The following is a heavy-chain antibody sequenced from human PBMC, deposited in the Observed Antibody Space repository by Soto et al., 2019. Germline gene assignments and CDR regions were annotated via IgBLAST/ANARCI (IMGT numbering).Heavy chain of an antibody. Sequence: GESLKISCKGSGYSFTSYWIGWVRQMPGKGLEWMGIIYPGDSDTRYSPSFQGQVTISADKSISTAYLQWSSLKASDTAMYYCARLGASDGDHWYYYYYMDVWGKGTTVNVAS. CDR3: ARLGASDGDHWYYYYYMDV. CDR2: IYPGDSDT. J-gene: IGHJ6*03. CDR1: GYSFTSYW. D-gene: IGHD4-17*01. V-gene: IGHV5-51*01.